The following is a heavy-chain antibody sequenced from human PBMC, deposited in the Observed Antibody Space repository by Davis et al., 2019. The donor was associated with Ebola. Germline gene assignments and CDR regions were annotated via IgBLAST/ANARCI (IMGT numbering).Heavy chain of an antibody. CDR1: GGSFSGYY. D-gene: IGHD3-10*01. CDR2: INDSENT. J-gene: IGHJ2*01. CDR3: TRRVRESTDWYFDS. Sequence: SETLSLTCAVSGGSFSGYYWSWIRQPPGKGLEWIGEINDSENTNYNPSLKSRVIISVDTSKNQFSLKLRSVTAADTAVYYCTRRVRESTDWYFDSWGRGTLVTVSS. V-gene: IGHV4-34*01.